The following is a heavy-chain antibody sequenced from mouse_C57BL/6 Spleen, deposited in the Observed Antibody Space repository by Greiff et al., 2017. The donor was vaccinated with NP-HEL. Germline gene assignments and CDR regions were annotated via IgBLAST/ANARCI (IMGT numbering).Heavy chain of an antibody. CDR3: TRKGGYYFDY. Sequence: QVHVKQSGAELVRPGASVTLSCKASGYTFTDYEMHWVKQTPVHGLEWIGAIDPETGGTAYNQKFKGKAILTADKSSSTAYMELRSLTSEDSAVYYCTRKGGYYFDYWGQGTTLTVSS. CDR1: GYTFTDYE. V-gene: IGHV1-15*01. CDR2: IDPETGGT. J-gene: IGHJ2*01.